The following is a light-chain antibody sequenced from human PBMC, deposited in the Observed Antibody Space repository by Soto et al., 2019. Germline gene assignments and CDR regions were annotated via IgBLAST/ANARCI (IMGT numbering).Light chain of an antibody. CDR3: ATWDLTLSAGVL. CDR1: SSDIRINDY. Sequence: QSALTQPASVSGSPGQSITLSCTGPSSDIRINDYVSWYQHHPARGPKLLIYDDHQRPSGIPDRFSASKSGTSATLDITGLQPADEADYYCATWDLTLSAGVLFGGGTKVTVL. J-gene: IGLJ2*01. V-gene: IGLV1-51*01. CDR2: DDH.